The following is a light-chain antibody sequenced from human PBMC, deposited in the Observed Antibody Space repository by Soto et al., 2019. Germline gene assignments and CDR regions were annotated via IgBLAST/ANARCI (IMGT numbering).Light chain of an antibody. V-gene: IGKV3-15*01. J-gene: IGKJ5*01. CDR1: QSVSSN. CDR2: GAS. CDR3: QQYGSPIT. Sequence: EIVMTQSPATLSVSPGERATLSCRASQSVSSNLAWYQQKPGQAPRLLIYGASTRATGIPARFSGGGSGTDFTLTISRLEPEDFAVYYCQQYGSPITFGQGTRLEIK.